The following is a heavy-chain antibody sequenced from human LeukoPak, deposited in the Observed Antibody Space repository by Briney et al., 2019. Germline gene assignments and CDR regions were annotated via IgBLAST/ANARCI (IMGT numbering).Heavy chain of an antibody. D-gene: IGHD3-10*01. CDR1: GGSISSYY. V-gene: IGHV4-59*01. CDR2: IYYRGST. Sequence: SETLSLTCTASGGSISSYYWSWIRQPPGKGLEWIGYIYYRGSTKYNPSLKSRVTISVDKSKNQFSLKLSSVTAADTAVYYCARVLHGSGSLYYYYYYMDVWGKGTTVTISS. CDR3: ARVLHGSGSLYYYYYYMDV. J-gene: IGHJ6*03.